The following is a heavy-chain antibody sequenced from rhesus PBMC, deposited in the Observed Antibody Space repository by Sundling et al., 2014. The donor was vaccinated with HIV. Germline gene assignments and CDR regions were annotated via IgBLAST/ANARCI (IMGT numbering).Heavy chain of an antibody. CDR3: ASWIAAADPRIDY. D-gene: IGHD6-25*01. CDR1: GDSLNSNY. V-gene: IGHV4-169*02. Sequence: QLQLQESGPGLVKPSETLSLTCAVSGDSLNSNYWTWIRQAPGKGMEWIGYIYGGGSYIDYSPSLKSRVTLSVDTSKKQFSLNLSSVTTADTAVYYCASWIAAADPRIDYWGQGVLVTVSS. CDR2: IYGGGSYI. J-gene: IGHJ4*01.